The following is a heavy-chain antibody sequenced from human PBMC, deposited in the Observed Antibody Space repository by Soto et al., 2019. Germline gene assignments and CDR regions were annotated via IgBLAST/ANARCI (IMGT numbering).Heavy chain of an antibody. V-gene: IGHV6-1*01. D-gene: IGHD1-1*01. J-gene: IGHJ5*02. CDR2: TYFRSKWYN. Sequence: SQTLSLTCAISGDSVSSNTASWNWIRQSPSRGLEWLGRTYFRSKWYNDYAVSVKSRIIINPDTSNNQFSLQLNSVTPEDTAVYFCAKGYNRGPKTGYAFDPWGQGVMVTVSS. CDR1: GDSVSSNTAS. CDR3: AKGYNRGPKTGYAFDP.